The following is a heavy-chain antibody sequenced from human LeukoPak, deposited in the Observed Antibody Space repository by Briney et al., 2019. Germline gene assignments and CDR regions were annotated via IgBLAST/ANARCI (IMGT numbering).Heavy chain of an antibody. D-gene: IGHD1-14*01. V-gene: IGHV3-33*01. J-gene: IGHJ4*02. CDR3: ARHESGAPDY. CDR2: IWYDGSNK. CDR1: GFIFTNYG. Sequence: GTSLRLSCAASGFIFTNYGMHWVRQAPGKGLEWVALIWYDGSNKYYADSVKGRFTISRDDSKNALYLQTNSLRAEDTAVYFCARHESGAPDYWGPGIQVTVSA.